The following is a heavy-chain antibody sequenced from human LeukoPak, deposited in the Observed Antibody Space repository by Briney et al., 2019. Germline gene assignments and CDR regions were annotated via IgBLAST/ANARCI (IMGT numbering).Heavy chain of an antibody. J-gene: IGHJ4*02. CDR1: GFSFSGYA. CDR2: ISYNGGRK. V-gene: IGHV3-30*04. CDR3: ARQEARNYYYEGLDY. D-gene: IGHD3-22*01. Sequence: GGSLRLSCVASGFSFSGYAIYWVRQAPGKGLEWVALISYNGGRKDYADSVKGRFTIDRDNSKNTVYLQMNSLRPDDTAIYFCARQEARNYYYEGLDYWGQGNLVTVSS.